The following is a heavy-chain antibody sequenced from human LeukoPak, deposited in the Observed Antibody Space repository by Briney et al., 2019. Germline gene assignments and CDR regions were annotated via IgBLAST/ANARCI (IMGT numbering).Heavy chain of an antibody. J-gene: IGHJ4*02. D-gene: IGHD3-10*01. Sequence: SETLSLTCAVYGGSFSGYYWSWIRQPPGKGLEWIGEINHSGSTNYNPSLKSRVTISVDTSKNQFSLKPSSVTAADTAVYYCARGSGYLRGDYWGQGTLVTVSS. CDR1: GGSFSGYY. CDR3: ARGSGYLRGDY. V-gene: IGHV4-34*01. CDR2: INHSGST.